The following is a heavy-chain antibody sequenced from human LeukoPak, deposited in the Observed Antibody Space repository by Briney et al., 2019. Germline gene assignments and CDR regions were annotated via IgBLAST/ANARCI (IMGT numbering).Heavy chain of an antibody. V-gene: IGHV1-8*01. CDR2: MNPNSGRT. J-gene: IGHJ4*02. Sequence: GASVKVSCKASGYTLPSYDINWCGRATGQGLEWMGWMNPNSGRTGYAQNFQGRKTITRNTSISTAYMELSSLRSEDTAVYYCTRETSSRYFNYWGQGTLVTVSS. CDR3: TRETSSRYFNY. CDR1: GYTLPSYD.